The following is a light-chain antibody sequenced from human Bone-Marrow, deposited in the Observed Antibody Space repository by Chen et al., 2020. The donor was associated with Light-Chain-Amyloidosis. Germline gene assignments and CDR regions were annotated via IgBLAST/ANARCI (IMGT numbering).Light chain of an antibody. Sequence: DIQMTQSPSSLSASIGDRVTITCRASQGIRTYLAWVQQMPGKAPKSLIYDASRLHSGVPSKFSGSGSVTDFNLTISSLQPEDFATYYCQQYNSHPLTFGGGTKVEIK. CDR1: QGIRTY. V-gene: IGKV1-16*02. J-gene: IGKJ4*01. CDR3: QQYNSHPLT. CDR2: DAS.